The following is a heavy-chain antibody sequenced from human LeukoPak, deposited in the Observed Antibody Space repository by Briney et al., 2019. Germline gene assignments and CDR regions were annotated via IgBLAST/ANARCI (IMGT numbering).Heavy chain of an antibody. J-gene: IGHJ3*02. CDR2: TYYRSKWYN. Sequence: SQTLSLTCAISGDSVSSNSAAWNWIRQSPSRGLEWLGRTYYRSKWYNDYAVSVKSRITINPDTSKNQFSLQLNSVTPEDTAAYYCARDRAPAYCGGDCYSGPNAFDIWGQGTMVTVSS. D-gene: IGHD2-21*02. V-gene: IGHV6-1*01. CDR3: ARDRAPAYCGGDCYSGPNAFDI. CDR1: GDSVSSNSAA.